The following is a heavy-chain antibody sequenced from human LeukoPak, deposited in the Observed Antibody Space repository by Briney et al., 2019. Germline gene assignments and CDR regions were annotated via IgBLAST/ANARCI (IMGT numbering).Heavy chain of an antibody. Sequence: PSQTLSLTCAVSGGSISSGSYSWSWIRQPPGKGLEWIGYIYHSGSTYYNPSLKSRVTIPVARSKNQYSLKLSSVAAADTDVYYCARDLRTTGNYFEYWGQVTTLTVSS. D-gene: IGHD3-10*01. V-gene: IGHV4-30-2*01. CDR2: IYHSGST. CDR3: ARDLRTTGNYFEY. J-gene: IGHJ4*02. CDR1: GGSISSGSYS.